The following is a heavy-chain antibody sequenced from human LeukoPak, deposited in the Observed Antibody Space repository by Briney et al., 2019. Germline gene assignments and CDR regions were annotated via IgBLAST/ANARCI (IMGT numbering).Heavy chain of an antibody. J-gene: IGHJ4*02. V-gene: IGHV4-30-2*01. Sequence: PSETLSLTCAVSGGSISSGGYSWSWIRQPPGKGLEWIGYIYHSGSTYYNPSLKSRVTISVDRSKNQFSLKLSSVTAADTAVYYCARGGRQQLAPTLSYWGQGTLVTVSS. CDR3: ARGGRQQLAPTLSY. CDR1: GGSISSGGYS. CDR2: IYHSGST. D-gene: IGHD6-13*01.